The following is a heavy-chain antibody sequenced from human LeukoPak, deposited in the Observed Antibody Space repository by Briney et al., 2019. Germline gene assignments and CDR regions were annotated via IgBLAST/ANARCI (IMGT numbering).Heavy chain of an antibody. D-gene: IGHD6-13*01. V-gene: IGHV1-2*02. CDR3: ARSSSRFTTDH. Sequence: ASVKVSCKASGYTFNGYYMHWVRQAPGQGLEWMGWINPNSGGTNYAQKFQGRVTMTRDTSISTGYMERSKLRSDDKAVYYCARSSSRFTTDHWGQGTLVTVSS. CDR1: GYTFNGYY. CDR2: INPNSGGT. J-gene: IGHJ4*02.